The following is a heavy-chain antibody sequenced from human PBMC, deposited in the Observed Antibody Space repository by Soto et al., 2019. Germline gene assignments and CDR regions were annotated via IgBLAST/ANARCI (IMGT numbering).Heavy chain of an antibody. CDR1: GGTFSSYA. D-gene: IGHD2-2*03. V-gene: IGHV1-69*13. J-gene: IGHJ6*02. CDR3: ARVLLDIVVVPAAYDYYGMDV. CDR2: IIPIFGTA. Sequence: SVKVSCKASGGTFSSYAISWVRQAPGQGLEWMGGIIPIFGTANYAQKFQGRVTITADESTSTAYMELSSLRSEDTAVYYCARVLLDIVVVPAAYDYYGMDVWGQGTTVTVSS.